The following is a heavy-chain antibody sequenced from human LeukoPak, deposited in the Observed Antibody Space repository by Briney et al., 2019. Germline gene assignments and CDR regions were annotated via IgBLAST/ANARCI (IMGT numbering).Heavy chain of an antibody. V-gene: IGHV4-4*07. CDR1: GGSISSYY. CDR2: IYTSGST. J-gene: IGHJ5*02. D-gene: IGHD2-2*01. Sequence: SETLSLTCTVSGGSISSYYWSWIRQPAGKGLEWIGRIYTSGSTNYNPSLKSRVTMSVDTSKNQFSLKLSSVTAADTAVYYCARGCERSTSCYFNYNWFDPWGQGTLVTVSS. CDR3: ARGCERSTSCYFNYNWFDP.